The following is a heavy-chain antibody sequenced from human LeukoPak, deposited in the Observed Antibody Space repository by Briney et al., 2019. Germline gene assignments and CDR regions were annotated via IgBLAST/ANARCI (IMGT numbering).Heavy chain of an antibody. Sequence: PSETLSLTCTVSGDSISSSSYYWGWIRQPPGKGLEWIGSIYYSGSTYYSPSLKSRVTISVDTSKNQFSLKLSSVTAADTAVYYCAIDSESYFDYWGQGTLVTVSS. V-gene: IGHV4-39*01. CDR3: AIDSESYFDY. D-gene: IGHD1-26*01. CDR1: GDSISSSSYY. J-gene: IGHJ4*02. CDR2: IYYSGST.